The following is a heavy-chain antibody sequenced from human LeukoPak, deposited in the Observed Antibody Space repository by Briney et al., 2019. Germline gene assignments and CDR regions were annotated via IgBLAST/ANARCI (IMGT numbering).Heavy chain of an antibody. Sequence: PGGSLRLSCAASGFTFGSYWMSWVRQAPGKGLEWVDNIKQDGSEKYYVDSVKGRFTISRDNAKNSLYLQMNSLRAEDTAVYYCARDPAVIDYWGQGTLVTVSS. J-gene: IGHJ4*02. CDR2: IKQDGSEK. V-gene: IGHV3-7*01. D-gene: IGHD3-22*01. CDR1: GFTFGSYW. CDR3: ARDPAVIDY.